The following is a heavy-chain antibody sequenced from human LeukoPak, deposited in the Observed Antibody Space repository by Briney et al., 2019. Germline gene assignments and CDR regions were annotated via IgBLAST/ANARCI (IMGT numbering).Heavy chain of an antibody. Sequence: SETLSLTCTVSGGSISSSSYYWGWIRQPPGTGLEWIGSIYYSGSTYYNPSLKSRVTISVDTSKNQFSLKLSSVTAADTAVYYCARHGYCTNGVCYPPDYRGQGTLVTVSS. D-gene: IGHD2-8*01. CDR2: IYYSGST. CDR1: GGSISSSSYY. CDR3: ARHGYCTNGVCYPPDY. J-gene: IGHJ4*02. V-gene: IGHV4-39*01.